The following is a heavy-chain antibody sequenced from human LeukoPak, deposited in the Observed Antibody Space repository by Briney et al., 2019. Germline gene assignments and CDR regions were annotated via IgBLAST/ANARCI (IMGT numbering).Heavy chain of an antibody. D-gene: IGHD6-19*01. J-gene: IGHJ5*02. CDR1: GGSISSSSYY. V-gene: IGHV4-61*02. CDR2: IYTSGST. CDR3: ARDVVRQWLGLDWFDP. Sequence: PSETLSLTCTVSGGSISSSSYYWGWIRQPAGKGLEWIGRIYTSGSTNYNPSLKSRVTMSVDTSKNQFSLKLSSVTAADTAVYYCARDVVRQWLGLDWFDPWGQGTLVTVSS.